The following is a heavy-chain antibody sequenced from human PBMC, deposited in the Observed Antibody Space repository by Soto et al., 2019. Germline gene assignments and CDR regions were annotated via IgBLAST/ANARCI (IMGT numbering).Heavy chain of an antibody. V-gene: IGHV1-58*01. J-gene: IGHJ6*02. D-gene: IGHD2-15*01. CDR3: AAVGYLYYYYGMDV. Sequence: SVKVSCKASGFTFTSSAVQWVRQARGQRLEWIGWIVVGSGNTNYAQKFQERVTITRDMSTSTAYMELSSLRSEDTAVYYCAAVGYLYYYYGMDVWGQGTTVNRLL. CDR2: IVVGSGNT. CDR1: GFTFTSSA.